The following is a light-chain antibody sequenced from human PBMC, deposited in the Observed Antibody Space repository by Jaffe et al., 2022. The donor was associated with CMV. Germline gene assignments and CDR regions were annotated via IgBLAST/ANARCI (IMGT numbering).Light chain of an antibody. J-gene: IGKJ5*01. CDR3: QQYDNQPSIT. V-gene: IGKV1-33*01. CDR1: HDINKF. Sequence: DIQMTQSPSSLSASIGDRVTITCRASHDINKFLNWWQQKPGKTPKLLINDASNLEAGVPSRFSGSGSGTDFILTITSLQREDIATYYCQQYDNQPSITFGQGTRLDIK. CDR2: DAS.